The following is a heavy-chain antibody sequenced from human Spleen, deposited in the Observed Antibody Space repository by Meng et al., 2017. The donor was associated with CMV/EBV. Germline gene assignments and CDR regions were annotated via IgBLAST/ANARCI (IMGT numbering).Heavy chain of an antibody. V-gene: IGHV3-7*01. CDR2: IKQEGSEK. Sequence: YWMTWVRQAPGKGLEWVANIKQEGSEKHYVDSVKGRFTISRDNAKNSLYLQMSRLRAEDTAVYYCARVATGYDFWRDYYRGIKYYFDYWGQGTLVTVSS. J-gene: IGHJ4*02. D-gene: IGHD3-3*01. CDR3: ARVATGYDFWRDYYRGIKYYFDY. CDR1: YW.